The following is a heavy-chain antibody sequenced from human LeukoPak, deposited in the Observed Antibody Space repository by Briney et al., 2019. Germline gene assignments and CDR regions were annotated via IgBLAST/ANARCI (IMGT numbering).Heavy chain of an antibody. CDR2: ISSSSSYI. CDR1: GFTFNDYS. D-gene: IGHD3-22*01. CDR3: AKVGDYYDSSGTFDY. J-gene: IGHJ4*02. V-gene: IGHV3-21*01. Sequence: GGSLRLSCAASGFTFNDYSMNWVRQAPGKGLEWVSSISSSSSYIYYADSVKGRFTISRDNAKNSLYLQMNSLRAEDTAVYYCAKVGDYYDSSGTFDYWGQGTLVTVSS.